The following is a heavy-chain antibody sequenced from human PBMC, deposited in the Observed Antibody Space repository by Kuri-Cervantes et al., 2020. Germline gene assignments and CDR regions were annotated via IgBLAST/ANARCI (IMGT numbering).Heavy chain of an antibody. J-gene: IGHJ4*02. Sequence: GSLRLSCTVSGGSISSYYWSWIRQPPGKGLEWIGYIYYSGSTNYNPSLKSRVTISVDTSKNQFSLKLSSVTAADTAVYYCARRSVTVDYWGPGNPGHRLL. V-gene: IGHV4-59*12. CDR2: IYYSGST. CDR3: ARRSVTVDY. CDR1: GGSISSYY. D-gene: IGHD2-21*02.